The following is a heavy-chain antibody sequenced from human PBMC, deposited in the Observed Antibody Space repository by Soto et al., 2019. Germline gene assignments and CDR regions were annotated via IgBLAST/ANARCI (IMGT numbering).Heavy chain of an antibody. D-gene: IGHD3-3*01. CDR3: ARVDPPYYDFWSGYYKAPQRDYYMDV. J-gene: IGHJ6*03. V-gene: IGHV4-59*01. CDR2: IYYSGST. CDR1: GGSISSYY. Sequence: SETLSLTCTVSGGSISSYYWSWIRQPPGKGLEWIGYIYYSGSTNYNPSLKSRVTISVDTSKNQFSLKLSSVTAADTAVYYCARVDPPYYDFWSGYYKAPQRDYYMDVWGKGTTVTVSS.